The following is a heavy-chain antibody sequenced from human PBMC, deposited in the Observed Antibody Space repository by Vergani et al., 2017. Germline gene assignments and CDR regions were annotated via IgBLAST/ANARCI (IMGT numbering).Heavy chain of an antibody. CDR1: GFTFSNAW. CDR3: AVSYSRSWSYYYCYMDV. CDR2: IKIKTDGGTT. Sequence: EVQLVESGGGLVKPGGSLRLSCAASGFTFSNAWMSWVRQAPGKGLEWVGRIKIKTDGGTTDYAAPVKGRFTISRNDSKNTLYLQMNSLRADDTAVYYCAVSYSRSWSYYYCYMDVWGKGTTVTVSS. V-gene: IGHV3-15*01. J-gene: IGHJ6*03. D-gene: IGHD6-13*01.